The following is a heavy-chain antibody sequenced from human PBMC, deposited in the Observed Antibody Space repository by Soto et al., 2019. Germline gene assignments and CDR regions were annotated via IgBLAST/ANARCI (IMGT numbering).Heavy chain of an antibody. V-gene: IGHV1-18*01. CDR2: ISAYNRNT. D-gene: IGHD6-13*01. J-gene: IGHJ4*02. Sequence: ASVKVSCKASGYTFTSYGLSWERQAPGQGLEWMGWISAYNRNTNYAQKLQGRVTMTTDTSTSTAYTELRSLRFVYTAVFYCARVIASAADFDYWGQGTLVTVSS. CDR1: GYTFTSYG. CDR3: ARVIASAADFDY.